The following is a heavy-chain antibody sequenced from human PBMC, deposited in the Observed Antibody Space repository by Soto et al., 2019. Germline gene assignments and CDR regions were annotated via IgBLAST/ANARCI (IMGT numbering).Heavy chain of an antibody. D-gene: IGHD3-22*01. CDR3: AKGQRLFTDNWFDP. J-gene: IGHJ5*02. CDR1: GFSFTNSW. Sequence: LRLSCAASGFSFTNSWMHWVRQAPGKGLEWVSVISGSGGITYYADSVKGRFTISRDNSRNTLFLQMNSLRAEDTAVYYCAKGQRLFTDNWFDPWGQGTPVTVSS. V-gene: IGHV3-23*01. CDR2: ISGSGGIT.